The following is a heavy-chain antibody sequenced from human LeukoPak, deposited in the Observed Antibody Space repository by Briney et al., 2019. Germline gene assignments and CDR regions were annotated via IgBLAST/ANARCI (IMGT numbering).Heavy chain of an antibody. D-gene: IGHD4-17*01. CDR3: ARGQKKTAMVTRDGFDI. CDR2: IKRDGRDK. CDR1: GFTLSSFW. J-gene: IGHJ3*02. V-gene: IGHV3-7*01. Sequence: GGSLRLSCSASGFTLSSFWMSWVRQAPGKGLEWVANIKRDGRDKNYVDPVKGRFTISRDNAKTSLYLDMSSLRVDDTAVYYCARGQKKTAMVTRDGFDIWGQGTMVTVSS.